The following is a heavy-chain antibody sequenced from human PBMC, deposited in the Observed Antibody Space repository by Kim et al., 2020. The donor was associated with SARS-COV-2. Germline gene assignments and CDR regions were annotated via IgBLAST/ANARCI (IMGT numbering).Heavy chain of an antibody. J-gene: IGHJ3*02. D-gene: IGHD3-9*01. CDR2: ISGSGGST. Sequence: GGSLRLSCAASGFTFSSYAMSWVRQAPGKGLEWVSAISGSGGSTYYADSVKGRFTISRDNSKNTLYLQMNSLRAEDTAVYYCAKDGLRYFDWLPYAFDIWGQGTMVTVSS. CDR1: GFTFSSYA. CDR3: AKDGLRYFDWLPYAFDI. V-gene: IGHV3-23*01.